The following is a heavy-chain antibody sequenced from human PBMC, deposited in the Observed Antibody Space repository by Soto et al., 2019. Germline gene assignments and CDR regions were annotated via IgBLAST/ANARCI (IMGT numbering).Heavy chain of an antibody. CDR1: GFTFSSHA. CDR2: VDGSGGDT. J-gene: IGHJ4*02. CDR3: AKEIFAAAYAATSAFDV. D-gene: IGHD2-8*01. Sequence: PGGSVRLSCAASGFTFSSHAMGWLRQAPGAGPEWVAFVDGSGGDTSYADSVKGRFTISRDNSDNSLFLHMNSLRAEDTGRYFCAKEIFAAAYAATSAFDVWGQGTLVTVSS. V-gene: IGHV3-23*01.